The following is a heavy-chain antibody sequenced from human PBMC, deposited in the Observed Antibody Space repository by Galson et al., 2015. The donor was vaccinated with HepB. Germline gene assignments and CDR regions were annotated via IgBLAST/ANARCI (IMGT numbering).Heavy chain of an antibody. CDR2: ISGNGANT. D-gene: IGHD2-15*01. Sequence: SLRLSCAPSGFTFRNYAMSWVRQAPGKGLEWVSAISGNGANTYHTDPVKGRFITSRENSKNTLFLQMNSLRAEDTAIYYCAKDLGAGGGSCFDYWGQGALVIVSS. J-gene: IGHJ4*02. CDR1: GFTFRNYA. CDR3: AKDLGAGGGSCFDY. V-gene: IGHV3-23*01.